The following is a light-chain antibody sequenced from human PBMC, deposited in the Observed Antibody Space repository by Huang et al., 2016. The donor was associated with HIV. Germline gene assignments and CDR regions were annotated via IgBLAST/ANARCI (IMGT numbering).Light chain of an antibody. CDR2: DAS. CDR1: QRINNKY. J-gene: IGKJ2*01. V-gene: IGKV3-20*01. CDR3: QHYGTSPQT. Sequence: EIVLTQSPGTLSLSPGEGATLACRASQRINNKYLDWFQQKPGQRPRLLISDASRRATGVPDMFTGHGSGTDFNLTISRLETEDFAMYFRQHYGTSPQTFGQGTKLEIK.